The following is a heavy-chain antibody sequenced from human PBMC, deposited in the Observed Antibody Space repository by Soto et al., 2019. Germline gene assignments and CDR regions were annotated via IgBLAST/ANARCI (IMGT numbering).Heavy chain of an antibody. CDR2: IGTAGDT. V-gene: IGHV3-13*01. CDR3: AKSQEIGTHFFDS. D-gene: IGHD6-13*01. Sequence: PGGSLRLSCEASEFTFSGFDMHWVRQPTGKGLEWVSSIGTAGDTYYAVSVKGRFTISRDNAKNSLSLQMNSLRAGDMAVYFCAKSQEIGTHFFDSWGQGTQVTVSS. CDR1: EFTFSGFD. J-gene: IGHJ4*02.